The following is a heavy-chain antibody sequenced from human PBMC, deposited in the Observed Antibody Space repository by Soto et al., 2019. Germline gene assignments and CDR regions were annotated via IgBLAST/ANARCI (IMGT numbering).Heavy chain of an antibody. CDR3: ARDFYGGYTYGPGDY. CDR1: VFMFSAYL. CDR2: IHGDGGKI. Sequence: LXLSCAASVFMFSAYLMSWVRQAPVKGLEWVANIHGDGGKIYYVDSVKGRFTISRDNAKRSLYLQMNSLRAEDTAVYYCARDFYGGYTYGPGDYWGQGALVTVSS. D-gene: IGHD5-18*01. V-gene: IGHV3-7*01. J-gene: IGHJ4*02.